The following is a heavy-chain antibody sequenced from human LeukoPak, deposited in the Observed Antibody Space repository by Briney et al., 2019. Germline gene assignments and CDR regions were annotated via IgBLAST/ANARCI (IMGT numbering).Heavy chain of an antibody. D-gene: IGHD1-26*01. CDR2: IIPILGIA. Sequence: GASVKVSCKASGGTFSSYAISWVRQAPGQGLEWMGRIIPILGIANYAQKLQGRVTMTTDTSTSTAYMELRSLRSDDTAVYYCARALRGTSGSYSHLPGYWGQGTLVTVSS. J-gene: IGHJ4*02. CDR1: GGTFSSYA. V-gene: IGHV1-69*04. CDR3: ARALRGTSGSYSHLPGY.